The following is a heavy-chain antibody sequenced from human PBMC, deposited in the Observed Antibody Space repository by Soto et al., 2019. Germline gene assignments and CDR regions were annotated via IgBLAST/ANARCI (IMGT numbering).Heavy chain of an antibody. V-gene: IGHV3-23*01. CDR1: GFTFSSYA. J-gene: IGHJ4*02. Sequence: PGGSLRLSCAASGFTFSSYAMSWVRQAPGKGLEWVSAISGSGGSTYYADSVKGRFTISKNNPKTTLYLQMNSRRAEDTVFYSGAKNVWQQLVFDYWGQGTLVTVSS. CDR3: AKNVWQQLVFDY. D-gene: IGHD6-13*01. CDR2: ISGSGGST.